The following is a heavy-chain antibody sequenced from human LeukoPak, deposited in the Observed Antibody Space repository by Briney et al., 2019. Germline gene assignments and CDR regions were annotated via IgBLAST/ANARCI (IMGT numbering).Heavy chain of an antibody. CDR3: ASLYDIVGTTVDY. CDR1: GYTFTNYY. Sequence: ASVTVSCKTSGYTFTNYYIHWVRQAPGQGLEWMGRIDPNTGGTKSAKNFQGRVTMTRDTSISTAYMALSGLRSDDTAVYYCASLYDIVGTTVDYWGQGTLVTVSS. D-gene: IGHD1-26*01. J-gene: IGHJ4*02. CDR2: IDPNTGGT. V-gene: IGHV1-2*06.